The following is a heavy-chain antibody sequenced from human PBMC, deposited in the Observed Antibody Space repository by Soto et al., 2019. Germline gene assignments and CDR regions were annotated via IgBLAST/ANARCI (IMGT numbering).Heavy chain of an antibody. CDR1: GGSISSGGYY. Sequence: SEPLSLTCTVSGGSISSGGYYWSWIRPHPGKGLEWIGYIYYSGSTYYNPSLKSRVTISVDTSKNQSSLKLSSVTAADTAVYYCERESATEAGTLRTIGYSWFDPWRQGTLVTVCS. CDR2: IYYSGST. J-gene: IGHJ5*02. D-gene: IGHD6-13*01. V-gene: IGHV4-31*03. CDR3: ERESATEAGTLRTIGYSWFDP.